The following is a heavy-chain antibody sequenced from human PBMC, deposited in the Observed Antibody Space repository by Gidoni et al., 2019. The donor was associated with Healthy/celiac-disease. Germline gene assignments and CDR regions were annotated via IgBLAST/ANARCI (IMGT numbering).Heavy chain of an antibody. Sequence: QVQLQESGPGLVKPAQTLSPHCTVSGGSISSGDYYWSWIRQHPGQGLEWIGYIYDSGSTYSTPSLKRRVTISVDTSKNQFSLKLSSVTAADTAVYYCARVRSDYGDFLSFDYWGQGTLVTVSS. CDR1: GGSISSGDYY. D-gene: IGHD4-17*01. V-gene: IGHV4-30-4*01. CDR2: IYDSGST. J-gene: IGHJ4*02. CDR3: ARVRSDYGDFLSFDY.